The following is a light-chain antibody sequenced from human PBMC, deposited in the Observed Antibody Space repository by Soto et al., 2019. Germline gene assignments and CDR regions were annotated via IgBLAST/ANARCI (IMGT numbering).Light chain of an antibody. CDR2: DAT. CDR1: QSINNW. CDR3: QQYNSFSGGT. Sequence: DIPMTQSPSTLSASVGDRVTITCRASQSINNWLAWYQQKPGKAPKLLIFDATSLESGVPSRFRGSGSRTEFTLTISSLQPDDFATYYCQQYNSFSGGTFGQGTKVEIE. J-gene: IGKJ1*01. V-gene: IGKV1-5*01.